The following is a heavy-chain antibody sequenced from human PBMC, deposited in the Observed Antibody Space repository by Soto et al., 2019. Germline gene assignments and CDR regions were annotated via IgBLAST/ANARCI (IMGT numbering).Heavy chain of an antibody. V-gene: IGHV1-69*02. J-gene: IGHJ4*02. CDR2: IIPILGIA. CDR3: ARDEGLAYWGGDCYS. Sequence: QVQLVQSGAEVKKPGSSVKVSCKASGGTFSSYTISWVRQAPGQGLEWMGRIIPILGIANYAQKFQGRVTITADKSTSTAYMELSSLRSEDTAVYYGARDEGLAYWGGDCYSWGQGTLVTVSS. CDR1: GGTFSSYT. D-gene: IGHD2-21*02.